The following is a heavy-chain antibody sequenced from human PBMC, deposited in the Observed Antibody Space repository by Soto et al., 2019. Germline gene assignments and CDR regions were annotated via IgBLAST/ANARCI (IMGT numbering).Heavy chain of an antibody. D-gene: IGHD3-22*01. CDR2: INTNTGNP. Sequence: ASVKVSCKASGYTFTSYAMNWVRQAPGQGLEWMGWINTNTGNPTYAQGFTGRFVFSLDTSVSTAYLQICSLKAEDTAVYYCARGALTYYYDSSGYYYEDYWGQGTLVTVSS. J-gene: IGHJ4*02. CDR3: ARGALTYYYDSSGYYYEDY. V-gene: IGHV7-4-1*01. CDR1: GYTFTSYA.